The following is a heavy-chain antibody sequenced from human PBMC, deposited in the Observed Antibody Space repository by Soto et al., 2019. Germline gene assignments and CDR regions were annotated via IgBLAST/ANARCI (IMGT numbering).Heavy chain of an antibody. J-gene: IGHJ6*03. CDR1: GFTVSSNY. D-gene: IGHD2-2*03. Sequence: GESLKISCAASGFTVSSNYMSWVRQAPGKGLEWVSVIYSGGSTYYADSLKGRFTISRDNSKNTLNLQMNSLRAEDTAVDYCARGGVDIVVVPAARDGYYYMDVWGKGTTVTVSS. CDR3: ARGGVDIVVVPAARDGYYYMDV. V-gene: IGHV3-53*01. CDR2: IYSGGST.